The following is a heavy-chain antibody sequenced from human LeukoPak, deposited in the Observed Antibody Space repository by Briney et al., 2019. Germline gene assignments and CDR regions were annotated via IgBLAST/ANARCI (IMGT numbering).Heavy chain of an antibody. D-gene: IGHD2-8*02. CDR2: ISAYNGNT. Sequence: ASVTVSCRASGYTFTTYGISWVRQAPGQGLEWMGWISAYNGNTNYAQKLQGRVTMTTDTSTSTAYMELRSLRSDDTAIYYCARDRGSGYCTGSTCPRGWFDPWGQGALVTVSS. V-gene: IGHV1-18*01. CDR1: GYTFTTYG. CDR3: ARDRGSGYCTGSTCPRGWFDP. J-gene: IGHJ5*02.